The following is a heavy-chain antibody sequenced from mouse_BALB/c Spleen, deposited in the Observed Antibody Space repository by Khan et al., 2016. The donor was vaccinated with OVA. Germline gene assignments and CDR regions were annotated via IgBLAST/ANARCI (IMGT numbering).Heavy chain of an antibody. CDR3: ASHLTGSFAY. CDR2: ISSDGSYT. J-gene: IGHJ3*01. CDR1: GFTFSSYG. Sequence: EVELVESGGDLVKPGGSLKLSCAASGFTFSSYGMSWVRQTPDKRLEWVATISSDGSYTYYPASVKGRFTISRDNVKNTLYLQMSSLKSEDTAMYDCASHLTGSFAYWGQGTLVTVSA. V-gene: IGHV5-6*01. D-gene: IGHD4-1*01.